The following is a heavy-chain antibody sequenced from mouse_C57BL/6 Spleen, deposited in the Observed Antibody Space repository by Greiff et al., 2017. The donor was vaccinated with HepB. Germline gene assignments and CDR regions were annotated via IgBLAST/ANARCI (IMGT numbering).Heavy chain of an antibody. V-gene: IGHV1-82*01. Sequence: VQLQQSGPELVKPGASVKISCKASGYAFSSSWMNWVKQRPGKGLEWIGRIYPGDGDTNYNGKFKGKATLTADKSSSTAYMQLSSLTSEDSAVYFGARGAIVTTRYFDVWGTGTTVTVSS. J-gene: IGHJ1*03. D-gene: IGHD2-5*01. CDR3: ARGAIVTTRYFDV. CDR1: GYAFSSSW. CDR2: IYPGDGDT.